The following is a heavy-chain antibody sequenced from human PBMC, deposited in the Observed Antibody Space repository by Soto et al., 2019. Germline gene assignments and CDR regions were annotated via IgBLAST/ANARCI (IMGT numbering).Heavy chain of an antibody. J-gene: IGHJ3*02. Sequence: GESLKISCKGSGYSFTSYWIGWVRQMPGKGLEWMGIIYPGDSDTRYSPAFQGRVTTSPDKSISTAYLQWSSLKASDAAMYYCASPVVVTRDDAFDIWGQGTMVTVSS. CDR1: GYSFTSYW. CDR3: ASPVVVTRDDAFDI. D-gene: IGHD3-22*01. CDR2: IYPGDSDT. V-gene: IGHV5-51*01.